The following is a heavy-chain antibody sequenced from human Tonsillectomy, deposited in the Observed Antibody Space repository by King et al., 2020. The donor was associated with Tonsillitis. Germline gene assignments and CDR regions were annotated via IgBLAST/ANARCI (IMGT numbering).Heavy chain of an antibody. CDR2: IYPDDSDT. D-gene: IGHD3-10*01. Sequence: QLVQSGAEVKKPGESLKISCKDSGDSFTNYWIGWVRQMPGKGLEWVGMIYPDDSDTTYSPSFQGQVTISADKSIRTAYLQWSSLKASDTAIYYCARSNLGSGGNAYFDYWGQGTLVTVSS. CDR1: GDSFTNYW. J-gene: IGHJ4*02. V-gene: IGHV5-51*03. CDR3: ARSNLGSGGNAYFDY.